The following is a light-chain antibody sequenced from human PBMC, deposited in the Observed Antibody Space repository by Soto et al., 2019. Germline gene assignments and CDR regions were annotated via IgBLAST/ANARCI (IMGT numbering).Light chain of an antibody. CDR1: QSISSW. CDR2: DAS. V-gene: IGKV1-5*01. J-gene: IGKJ1*01. CDR3: QQYSSYLT. Sequence: DIQMTQSPSTLSASVGDRVTITCRASQSISSWLAWYQQKPGKAPKLLIYDASNLESGVPSKFSGSGSGTEFTLTISSLQPDDFATYYCQQYSSYLTVGQGTKVDSK.